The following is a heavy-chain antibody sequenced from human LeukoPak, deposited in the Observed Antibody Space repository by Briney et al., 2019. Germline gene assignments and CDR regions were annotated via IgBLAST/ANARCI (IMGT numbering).Heavy chain of an antibody. CDR3: ARRLDMVTFDY. V-gene: IGHV3-20*04. Sequence: GGSLGLSCAASGFTFSSYWMSWVRQAPGKGLEWVSGINWNGGSTGYADSVKGRFTISRDNAKNSLYLQMNSLRAEDTALYYCARRLDMVTFDYWGQGTLVTVSS. CDR2: INWNGGST. D-gene: IGHD5-18*01. CDR1: GFTFSSYW. J-gene: IGHJ4*02.